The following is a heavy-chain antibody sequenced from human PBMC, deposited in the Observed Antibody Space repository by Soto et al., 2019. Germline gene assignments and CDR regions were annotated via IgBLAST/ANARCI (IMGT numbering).Heavy chain of an antibody. J-gene: IGHJ4*02. Sequence: GGSLRLSCAASGFIFSNYWMSWVRQAPGKGLEWVANIKQDGSEKYYVDSVKGRFTISRDNAKNSLYLQMNSLRAEDTAVYYCVRDRYYDDSNDYCXYWGQGTLVTVSS. CDR1: GFIFSNYW. CDR3: VRDRYYDDSNDYCXY. CDR2: IKQDGSEK. D-gene: IGHD3-22*01. V-gene: IGHV3-7*04.